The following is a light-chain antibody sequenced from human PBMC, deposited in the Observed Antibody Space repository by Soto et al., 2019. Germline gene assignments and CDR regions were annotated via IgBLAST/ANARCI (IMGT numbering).Light chain of an antibody. Sequence: EIVLTQSPDTLSLSPGERATLSCRASQSLSINSLAWYQQKPGQAPRLLIYAASTRDTGIPDRFHGSGSGTDFALTINRLEPEDLAVYYCQQYGSSPRTFGQGTKVDIK. J-gene: IGKJ1*01. CDR3: QQYGSSPRT. CDR1: QSLSINS. CDR2: AAS. V-gene: IGKV3-20*01.